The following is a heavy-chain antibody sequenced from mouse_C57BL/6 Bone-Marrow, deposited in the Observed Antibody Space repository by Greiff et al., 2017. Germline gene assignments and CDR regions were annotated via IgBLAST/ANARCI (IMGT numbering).Heavy chain of an antibody. CDR3: AEANWAWFAY. J-gene: IGHJ3*01. CDR1: GYSFTGDY. Sequence: EVQLVESGPELVKPGASVKISCKASGYSFTGDYMNWVKQSPEKSLEWIGEINPSTGGTTYNPKFKAKATLTVDKSSTTAYMQLKSLTSEDAAVYYCAEANWAWFAYWGQGTLVTVSA. D-gene: IGHD4-1*01. CDR2: INPSTGGT. V-gene: IGHV1-42*01.